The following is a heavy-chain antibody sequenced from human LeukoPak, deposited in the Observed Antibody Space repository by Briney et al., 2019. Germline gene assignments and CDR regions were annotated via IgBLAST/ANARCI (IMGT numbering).Heavy chain of an antibody. V-gene: IGHV3-48*01. D-gene: IGHD3-16*01. Sequence: AGGSLRLSCAASGFTLSSYWMNWVRQAPGKGLEWVSYISSSSTIYYADSVKGRFTISRDNAKNSLYLQMNSLRAEDTAVYYCARGGQFMITPPIDWGQGTLVTVSS. J-gene: IGHJ4*02. CDR2: ISSSSTI. CDR1: GFTLSSYW. CDR3: ARGGQFMITPPID.